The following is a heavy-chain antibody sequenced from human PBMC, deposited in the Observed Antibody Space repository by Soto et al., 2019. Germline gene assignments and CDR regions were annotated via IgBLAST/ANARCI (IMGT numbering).Heavy chain of an antibody. CDR3: ARGGVSNAFHI. V-gene: IGHV1-2*02. Sequence: ASVKVSFKASGYTLTDYYMYWVRQAPGQGLECLGWINPNSGDTNYAQKFQGRVTMTRDTPISTAYMELSRLRSDDTAVYYCARGGVSNAFHIWGQGTLVTVSS. CDR1: GYTLTDYY. D-gene: IGHD2-8*01. CDR2: INPNSGDT. J-gene: IGHJ3*02.